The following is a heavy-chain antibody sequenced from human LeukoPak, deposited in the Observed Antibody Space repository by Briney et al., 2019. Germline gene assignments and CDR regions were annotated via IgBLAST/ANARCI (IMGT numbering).Heavy chain of an antibody. D-gene: IGHD6-13*01. CDR2: IYTSGST. Sequence: SETLSLTRTVSGGSISSGSYYWSWIRQPAGKGLEWIGRIYTSGSTNYNPSLKSRVTISVDTSKNQFSLKLSSVTAADTAVYYCARDVRIAAAGTGYYFDYWGQGTLVTVSS. CDR1: GGSISSGSYY. J-gene: IGHJ4*02. CDR3: ARDVRIAAAGTGYYFDY. V-gene: IGHV4-61*02.